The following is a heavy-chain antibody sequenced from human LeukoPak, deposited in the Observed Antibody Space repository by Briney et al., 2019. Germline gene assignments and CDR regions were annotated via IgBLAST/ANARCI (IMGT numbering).Heavy chain of an antibody. D-gene: IGHD2-2*01. CDR1: GGSISNSSYY. J-gene: IGHJ4*02. CDR2: IFYTGSA. CDR3: ARYCTSTTCILRGFDY. Sequence: SETLSLTCTVSGGSISNSSYYWGWIRQPPGKGLEWIGSIFYTGSAHYNPSLKSRVTISVDTSKNQFSLKLSSVTAADTAVYYCARYCTSTTCILRGFDYWGQGTLVTVSS. V-gene: IGHV4-39*07.